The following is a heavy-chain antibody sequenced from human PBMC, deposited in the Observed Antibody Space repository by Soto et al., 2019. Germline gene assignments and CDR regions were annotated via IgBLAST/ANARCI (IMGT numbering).Heavy chain of an antibody. CDR3: ARTQWLVPHFDY. Sequence: ASVKVSFKASGYTFTSYGISWVRQAPGQGLEWMGWINPNSGGTNYAQKFQGWVTMTRDTSISTAYMELSRLRSDDTAVYYCARTQWLVPHFDYWGQGTLVTVSS. CDR1: GYTFTSYG. CDR2: INPNSGGT. D-gene: IGHD6-19*01. V-gene: IGHV1-2*04. J-gene: IGHJ4*02.